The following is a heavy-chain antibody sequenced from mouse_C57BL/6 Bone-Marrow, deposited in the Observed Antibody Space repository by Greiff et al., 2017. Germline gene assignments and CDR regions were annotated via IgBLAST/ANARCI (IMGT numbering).Heavy chain of an antibody. CDR1: GYTFTDYY. CDR3: ARSEVRWDGAMDY. D-gene: IGHD4-1*01. J-gene: IGHJ4*01. Sequence: EVQLQQSGPELVKPGASVKISCKASGYTFTDYYMNWVKQSHGKSLEWIGDINPNNGGTSYNQKFKGKATLTVDQSSSTAYMELRILTSEDSAVYYCARSEVRWDGAMDYWGQGTSVTVSS. CDR2: INPNNGGT. V-gene: IGHV1-26*01.